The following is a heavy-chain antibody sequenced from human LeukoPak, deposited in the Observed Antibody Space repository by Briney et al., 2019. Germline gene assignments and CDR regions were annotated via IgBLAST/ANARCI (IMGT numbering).Heavy chain of an antibody. CDR1: GYTFTSYG. CDR2: ISAYNGNT. J-gene: IGHJ1*01. V-gene: IGHV1-18*01. D-gene: IGHD1-26*01. Sequence: ASVKVSCKASGYTFTSYGISWVRQAPGQGLEWMGWISAYNGNTNYAQKLQGRVTMTTDTSTSTAYMELRSLRSDDTAVYYCARDRGIVGATSRGEYFQHWGQGTLVTVSS. CDR3: ARDRGIVGATSRGEYFQH.